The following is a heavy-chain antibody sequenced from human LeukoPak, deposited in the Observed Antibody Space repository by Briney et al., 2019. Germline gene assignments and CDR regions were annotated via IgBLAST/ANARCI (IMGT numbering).Heavy chain of an antibody. CDR3: ARYERGSGWYGVYYYYMDV. J-gene: IGHJ6*03. D-gene: IGHD6-19*01. CDR2: INPNSGGT. Sequence: ASVKVSCKASGYTFTGYYMHWVRQAPGQGLEWMGWINPNSGGTNYAQKFQGRVTMTRDTSNSTAYMELSRLRSDDTAVYYCARYERGSGWYGVYYYYMDVWGKGTTVTVSS. V-gene: IGHV1-2*02. CDR1: GYTFTGYY.